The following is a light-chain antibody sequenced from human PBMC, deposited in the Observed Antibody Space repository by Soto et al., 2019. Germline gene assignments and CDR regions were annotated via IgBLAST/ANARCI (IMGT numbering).Light chain of an antibody. Sequence: QSALTQPRSLSGSPGQSVTISCTGTSSDVGGYNYVAWYQQHPGKAPKLMIYDVSKWPSGVPDRFSGSKSGNTASLTISGLQAEDEADYYCCSYAGNSLWVFVGGTKLTVL. CDR2: DVS. CDR1: SSDVGGYNY. CDR3: CSYAGNSLWV. J-gene: IGLJ3*02. V-gene: IGLV2-11*01.